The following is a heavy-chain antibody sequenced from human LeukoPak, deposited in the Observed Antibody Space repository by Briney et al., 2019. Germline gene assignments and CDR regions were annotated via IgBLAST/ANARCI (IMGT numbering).Heavy chain of an antibody. V-gene: IGHV4-59*01. CDR1: GGSISSYY. Sequence: PSETLSLTCTVSGGSISSYYWSWIRQPPGKGLEWIGNIYDSGSTNYNPSLKSRVTISVDTFKIQCSLKLSSVTAADTAVYYCARQSISGSSLSYFDYWGQGTLVNVSS. CDR2: IYDSGST. CDR3: ARQSISGSSLSYFDY. J-gene: IGHJ4*02. D-gene: IGHD3-22*01.